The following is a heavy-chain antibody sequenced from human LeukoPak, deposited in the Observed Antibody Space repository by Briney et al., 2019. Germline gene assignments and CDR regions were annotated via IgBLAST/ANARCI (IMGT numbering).Heavy chain of an antibody. D-gene: IGHD5-18*01. CDR3: AGRLTGYSSGYVH. CDR1: GFTFSDYA. Sequence: GGSLRLSCTASGFTFSDYAMSWVRQAPEKGLDWVSVISGSAHKIRYADSVKGRFTISRDNSENIVYLQMNNLRVEDTAVYYCAGRLTGYSSGYVHWGQGTLVTVSS. J-gene: IGHJ4*02. CDR2: ISGSAHKI. V-gene: IGHV3-23*01.